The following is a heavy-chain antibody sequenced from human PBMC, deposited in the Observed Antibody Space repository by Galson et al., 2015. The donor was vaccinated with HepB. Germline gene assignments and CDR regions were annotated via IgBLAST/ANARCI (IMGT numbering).Heavy chain of an antibody. CDR2: IRSKATNYAA. Sequence: SLRLSCAASGFTFSGPAIHWVRQASGRGPEWIGHIRSKATNYAALYVPSLKGRFTIPRDDSKNMAYLHMRSLKTDDTAVYYCVRSGDFSGYSSRWGQGTLVTVSS. D-gene: IGHD6-13*01. J-gene: IGHJ4*02. CDR3: VRSGDFSGYSSR. V-gene: IGHV3-73*01. CDR1: GFTFSGPA.